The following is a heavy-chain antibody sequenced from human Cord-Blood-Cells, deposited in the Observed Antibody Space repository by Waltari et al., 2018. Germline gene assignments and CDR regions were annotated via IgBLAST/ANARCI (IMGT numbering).Heavy chain of an antibody. Sequence: QVQLVESGGGVVQPGRSLRLSCAASGFTFSSCGMHWVRQALGKGLEWVAVISYDGRNKYYADSVKGRFTISRDNSKNTLYLQMNSLRAEDTAVYYCAKVRGIHRERPGGFDYWGQGTLVTVSS. CDR3: AKVRGIHRERPGGFDY. CDR2: ISYDGRNK. V-gene: IGHV3-30*18. CDR1: GFTFSSCG. J-gene: IGHJ4*02. D-gene: IGHD1-1*01.